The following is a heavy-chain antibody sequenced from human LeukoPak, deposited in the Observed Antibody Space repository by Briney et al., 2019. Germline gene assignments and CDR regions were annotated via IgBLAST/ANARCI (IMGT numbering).Heavy chain of an antibody. CDR3: ASSLGYSSGWYLLSPLHAFDI. CDR1: GYIFTSYW. Sequence: SGESLKISCKGSGYIFTSYWISWVRQMPGKGLEWMGRIDPSDSYTNYSPSFQGHVTISADKSISTAYLQWSSLKASDTAMYYCASSLGYSSGWYLLSPLHAFDIWGQGTMVTVSS. D-gene: IGHD6-19*01. CDR2: IDPSDSYT. J-gene: IGHJ3*02. V-gene: IGHV5-10-1*01.